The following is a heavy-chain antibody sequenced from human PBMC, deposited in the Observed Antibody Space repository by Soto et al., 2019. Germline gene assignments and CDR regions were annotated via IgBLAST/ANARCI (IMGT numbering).Heavy chain of an antibody. CDR3: AKAGCSGGTCYLYYFAY. CDR1: GXTFSNYS. V-gene: IGHV3-23*01. CDR2: ISGRGGNT. D-gene: IGHD2-15*01. Sequence: GSLRLSCAASGXTFSNYSMSWVRQAPGKGLELVSTISGRGGNTYYADSVKGRFTISRDNSRNTLYLQMDSLRVEDPAVYSCAKAGCSGGTCYLYYFAYWGQGALGTVSA. J-gene: IGHJ4*02.